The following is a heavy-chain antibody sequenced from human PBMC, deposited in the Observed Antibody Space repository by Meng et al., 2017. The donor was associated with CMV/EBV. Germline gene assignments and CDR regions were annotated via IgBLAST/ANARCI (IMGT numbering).Heavy chain of an antibody. CDR2: INPNSGGT. J-gene: IGHJ4*02. D-gene: IGHD3-9*01. V-gene: IGHV1-2*02. CDR3: ARVGRYFVVLDY. CDR1: GYTFTGYY. Sequence: ASVKVSCKASGYTFTGYYMHWVRQASGQGLEWMGWINPNSGGTNYAQKFQGRVTMTRDTSISTAYMELSRLRSDDTAMYYCARVGRYFVVLDYWGQGTLVTVSS.